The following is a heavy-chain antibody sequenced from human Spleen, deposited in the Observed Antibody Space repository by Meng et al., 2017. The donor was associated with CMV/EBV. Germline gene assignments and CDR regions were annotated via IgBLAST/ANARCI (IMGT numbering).Heavy chain of an antibody. V-gene: IGHV3-21*01. D-gene: IGHD6-19*01. Sequence: SCAASGFTFSSYSMNWVRQAPGKGLEWVSSISSSSYIYYADSVKGRFTISRDNAKNSLYLQMNSLRAEDTAVYYCARDRYSSGQIDYWGQGTLVTVSS. CDR1: GFTFSSYS. CDR2: ISSSSYI. CDR3: ARDRYSSGQIDY. J-gene: IGHJ4*02.